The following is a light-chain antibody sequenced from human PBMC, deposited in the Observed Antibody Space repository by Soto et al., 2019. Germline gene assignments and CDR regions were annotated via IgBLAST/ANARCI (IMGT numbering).Light chain of an antibody. CDR1: RNISSD. CDR2: DAS. Sequence: IQMTQSPSSLSASVGDRVTLSCRASRNISSDLNWYQLKPGKAPKRLIYDASNLESGVPSRFSGSRSGTQFTLTISSLQPEDSATYYCLQHYTYPRTFGQGTTLEIK. V-gene: IGKV1-17*01. CDR3: LQHYTYPRT. J-gene: IGKJ2*01.